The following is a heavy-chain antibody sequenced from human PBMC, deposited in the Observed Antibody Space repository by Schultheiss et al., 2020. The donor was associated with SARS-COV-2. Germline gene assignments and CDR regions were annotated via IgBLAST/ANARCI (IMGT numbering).Heavy chain of an antibody. J-gene: IGHJ4*02. CDR2: IYSGGST. CDR3: AKGGSGSYAPGYYFDY. D-gene: IGHD3-10*01. CDR1: GFTFSSYW. V-gene: IGHV3-53*01. Sequence: GGSLRLSCAASGFTFSSYWMSWVRQAPGKGLEWVSVIYSGGSTYYADSVKGRFTISRDNAKNSLYLQMNSLRAEDTAVYYCAKGGSGSYAPGYYFDYWGQGTLVTVSS.